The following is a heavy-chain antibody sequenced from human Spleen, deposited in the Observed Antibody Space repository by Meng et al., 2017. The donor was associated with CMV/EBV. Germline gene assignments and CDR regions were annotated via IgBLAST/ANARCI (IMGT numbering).Heavy chain of an antibody. CDR2: VIHSGSS. Sequence: ESLKISCAVYGWSFRGYYWSWIRQPPGKGLEWLGEVIHSGSSNYNPSLKTRVSIAVDTSKNQFSLRLNSVTAADTAVYYCARAGKEQLVRRNWFDRWGQGTRVTVSS. CDR1: GWSFRGYY. V-gene: IGHV4-34*12. D-gene: IGHD6-13*01. J-gene: IGHJ5*02. CDR3: ARAGKEQLVRRNWFDR.